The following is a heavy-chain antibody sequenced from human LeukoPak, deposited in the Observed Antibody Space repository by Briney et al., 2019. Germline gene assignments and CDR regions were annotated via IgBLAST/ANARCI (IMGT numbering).Heavy chain of an antibody. D-gene: IGHD3-22*01. J-gene: IGHJ4*02. CDR3: ARAYYYDSLIDY. Sequence: SETLSLTCTVSGGSISSYYWSWIRQPPGKGLEWIGYIYYSGSTYYNPSLKSRVTISVDTSKNQFSLKLSSVTAADTAVYYCARAYYYDSLIDYWGQGTLVTVSS. CDR2: IYYSGST. V-gene: IGHV4-30-4*08. CDR1: GGSISSYY.